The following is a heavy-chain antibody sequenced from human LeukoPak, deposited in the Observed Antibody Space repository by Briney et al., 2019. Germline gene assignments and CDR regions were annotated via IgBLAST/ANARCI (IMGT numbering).Heavy chain of an antibody. Sequence: PSETLSLTCAVSGGSISSSNWWSWVRQPPGQGLEWIGEIYHSGSTNYNPSLKSRVTISVDKSKNQFSLKLSSVTAADTAVYYCARRWELPEFRGGHYYYGMDVWGQGTTVTVSS. J-gene: IGHJ6*02. V-gene: IGHV4-4*02. CDR3: ARRWELPEFRGGHYYYGMDV. CDR2: IYHSGST. CDR1: GGSISSSNW. D-gene: IGHD1-26*01.